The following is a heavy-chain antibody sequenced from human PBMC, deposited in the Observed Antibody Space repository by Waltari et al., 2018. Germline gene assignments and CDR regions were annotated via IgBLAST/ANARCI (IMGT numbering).Heavy chain of an antibody. CDR2: IIPILGIA. V-gene: IGHV1-69*04. CDR1: GGTFSSYA. J-gene: IGHJ6*03. D-gene: IGHD1-26*01. CDR3: ARGAEVGATIFHYYYYMDV. Sequence: QVQLVQSGAEVKKPGSSVTVSCKASGGTFSSYAISWVRQAPGQGLEWMGGIIPILGIANYAQKFQGRVTITADESTSTAYMELSSLRSEDTAVYYCARGAEVGATIFHYYYYMDVWGKGTTVTVSS.